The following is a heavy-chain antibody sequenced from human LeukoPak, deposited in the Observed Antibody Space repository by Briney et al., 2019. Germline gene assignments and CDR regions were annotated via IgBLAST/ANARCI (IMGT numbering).Heavy chain of an antibody. J-gene: IGHJ4*02. CDR1: GYTFTGYY. V-gene: IGHV1-2*02. Sequence: ASVTVSCTASGYTFTGYYMHWVRQAPGQGLEWMGWINPNSGGTNYAQKFQGRVTMTRDTSISTAYMELSSLRSEDTAVYFCARVPANCSSTSCYPLGYFDYWGQGTLVTVSS. CDR3: ARVPANCSSTSCYPLGYFDY. CDR2: INPNSGGT. D-gene: IGHD2-2*01.